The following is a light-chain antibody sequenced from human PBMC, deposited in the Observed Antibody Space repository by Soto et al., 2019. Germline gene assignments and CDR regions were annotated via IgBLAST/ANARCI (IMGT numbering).Light chain of an antibody. J-gene: IGKJ1*01. CDR2: GAS. CDR1: QSVDSNY. Sequence: EIVLTQSPGTLSLSPGERATLSCRASQSVDSNYLACYQQKPGQAPRILIFGASGRATGIPDRFSGSGSGTDFTLTISRLEPEDFAVYYCQQYGSLSWTFGKGPRWKSN. V-gene: IGKV3-20*01. CDR3: QQYGSLSWT.